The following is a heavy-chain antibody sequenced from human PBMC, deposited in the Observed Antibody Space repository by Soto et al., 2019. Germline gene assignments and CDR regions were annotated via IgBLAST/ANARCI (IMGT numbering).Heavy chain of an antibody. D-gene: IGHD4-17*01. CDR3: ARVFTVTSQPYFDY. Sequence: PSETLSLTCAVSGGSISSSNWWSWVRQPPGKGLEWIGEIYYSGSTNYNPSLKSRVTISVDKSKNQFSLKLSSVTAADTAVYYCARVFTVTSQPYFDYWGQGTLVTVSS. CDR1: GGSISSSNW. V-gene: IGHV4-4*02. J-gene: IGHJ4*02. CDR2: IYYSGST.